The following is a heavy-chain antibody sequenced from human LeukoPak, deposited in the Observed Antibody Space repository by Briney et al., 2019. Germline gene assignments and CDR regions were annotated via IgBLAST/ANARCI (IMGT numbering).Heavy chain of an antibody. Sequence: PGGSLRLSCAASGFTFSSYSMNWVRQAPGKGLEWISYISSSGSTTYYADSVKGRFTISRDNAKNSLYLQMNSLRAEDTAVYYCARNQVIKRITMVRGVSYGMDVWGQGTTVTVSS. J-gene: IGHJ6*02. CDR1: GFTFSSYS. V-gene: IGHV3-48*04. D-gene: IGHD3-10*01. CDR2: ISSSGSTT. CDR3: ARNQVIKRITMVRGVSYGMDV.